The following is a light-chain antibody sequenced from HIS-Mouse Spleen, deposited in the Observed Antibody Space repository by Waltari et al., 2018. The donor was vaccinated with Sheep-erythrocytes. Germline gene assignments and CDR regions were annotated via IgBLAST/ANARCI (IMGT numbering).Light chain of an antibody. J-gene: IGLJ2*01. CDR3: QAWDSSTAV. CDR1: KLGDKY. Sequence: SYELTQPPSVSVSPGQTASITCPGDKLGDKYSCWYQKKPGQSPVLVIYQDSKRASGIPERFSGSNSGNTATLTISGTQAMDEADYYCQAWDSSTAVFGGGTKLTVL. V-gene: IGLV3-1*01. CDR2: QDS.